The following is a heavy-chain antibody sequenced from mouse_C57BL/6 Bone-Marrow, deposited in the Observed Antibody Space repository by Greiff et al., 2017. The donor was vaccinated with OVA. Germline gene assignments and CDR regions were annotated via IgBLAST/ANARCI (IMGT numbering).Heavy chain of an antibody. CDR1: GFTFSSYA. D-gene: IGHD2-2*01. V-gene: IGHV5-9-1*02. CDR2: ISSGGDYI. CDR3: TRDGMVTAWFAY. Sequence: EVQRVESGEGLVKPGGSLKLSCAASGFTFSSYAMSWVRQTPEKRLEWVAYISSGGDYIYYADTVKGRFTISRDNARNTLYLQMSSLKSEDTAMYYCTRDGMVTAWFAYWGQGTLVTVSA. J-gene: IGHJ3*01.